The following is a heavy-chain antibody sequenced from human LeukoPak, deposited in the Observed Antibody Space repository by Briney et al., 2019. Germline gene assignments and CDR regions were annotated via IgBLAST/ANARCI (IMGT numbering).Heavy chain of an antibody. V-gene: IGHV3-23*01. J-gene: IGHJ4*02. CDR3: AKERTQTTSFDY. Sequence: GRSLRLSCAASGFTFSTYPMSWVRQAPGKGLEWVSAISGSGGSTNYADSVQGRFTISRDNSKNTLYLQMNSLRAEDTAVYYCAKERTQTTSFDYWGQGTLVTVSS. CDR1: GFTFSTYP. D-gene: IGHD2/OR15-2a*01. CDR2: ISGSGGST.